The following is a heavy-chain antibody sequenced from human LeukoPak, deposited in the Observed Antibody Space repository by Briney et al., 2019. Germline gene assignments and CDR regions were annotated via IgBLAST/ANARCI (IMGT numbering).Heavy chain of an antibody. J-gene: IGHJ6*02. CDR3: ARERLGYIYYYGMDV. Sequence: GRSLRLSCAASGFTFSSYAMHWVRQAPGKGLEWVAVISYDGSNKYYADSVKGRFTISRDNSRNTLYLQMNSLRAEDTAVYYCARERLGYIYYYGMDVWGQGTTVTVSS. CDR1: GFTFSSYA. CDR2: ISYDGSNK. V-gene: IGHV3-30-3*01. D-gene: IGHD5-24*01.